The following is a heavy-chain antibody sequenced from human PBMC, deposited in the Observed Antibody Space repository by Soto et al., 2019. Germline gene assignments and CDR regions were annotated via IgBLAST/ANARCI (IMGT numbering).Heavy chain of an antibody. Sequence: PGGSLRLSCAASGFTFSNAWMNWVRQAPGKGLEWVGRIKSKTDGGTTDYAAPVKGRFTISRDDSKNTLYLQMNSLKTEDTAVYYCTTDSSGYPLAEQGDIWGQGTMVTVSS. V-gene: IGHV3-15*07. CDR3: TTDSSGYPLAEQGDI. D-gene: IGHD3-22*01. CDR2: IKSKTDGGTT. J-gene: IGHJ3*02. CDR1: GFTFSNAW.